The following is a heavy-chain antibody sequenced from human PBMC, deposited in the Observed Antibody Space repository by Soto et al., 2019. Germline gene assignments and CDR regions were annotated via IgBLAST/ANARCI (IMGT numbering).Heavy chain of an antibody. CDR2: ISAHNGNT. CDR1: GYGFTTYG. CDR3: ARGRYGDY. Sequence: QVHLVQSGAEVKKPGASVKVSCKGSGYGFTTYGITWVRQAPGQGLEWMAWISAHNGNTNYAQKLQGRVTVTRDTSTSTAYIELRSLRSDDTAVYYCARGRYGDYWGQGALVIVSS. J-gene: IGHJ4*02. D-gene: IGHD1-20*01. V-gene: IGHV1-18*01.